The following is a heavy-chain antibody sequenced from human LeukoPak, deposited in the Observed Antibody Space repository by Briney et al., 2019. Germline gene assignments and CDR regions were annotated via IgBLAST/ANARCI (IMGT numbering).Heavy chain of an antibody. CDR1: GYTFTSYY. V-gene: IGHV1-46*01. Sequence: ASVKVSCKASGYTFTSYYMHWVRQAPGQGLEWLGIINLSGGSTHYPQKLQDRVTMTRDTSTSTVYMELSSLRSEDTAVYYCARDLDYGEKSEDYWGQGTLVTVSS. CDR2: INLSGGST. D-gene: IGHD4/OR15-4a*01. CDR3: ARDLDYGEKSEDY. J-gene: IGHJ4*02.